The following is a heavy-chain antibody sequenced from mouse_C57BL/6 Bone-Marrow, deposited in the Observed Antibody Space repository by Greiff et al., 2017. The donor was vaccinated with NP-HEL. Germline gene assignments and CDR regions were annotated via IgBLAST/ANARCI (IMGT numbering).Heavy chain of an antibody. V-gene: IGHV10-3*01. Sequence: EVKLLESGGGLVQPKGSLKLSCAASGFTFNTYAMHWVRQAPGKGLEWVARIRSKSSNYATYYADSVKDRFTISRDDSQSMLYLQMNNLKTEDTAMYYCVREGGYYGTRGYWYFDVWGTGTTVTVSS. J-gene: IGHJ1*03. CDR1: GFTFNTYA. CDR3: VREGGYYGTRGYWYFDV. CDR2: IRSKSSNYAT. D-gene: IGHD1-1*01.